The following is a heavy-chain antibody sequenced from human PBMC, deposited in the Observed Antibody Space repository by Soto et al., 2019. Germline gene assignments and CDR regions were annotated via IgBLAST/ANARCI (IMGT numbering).Heavy chain of an antibody. CDR1: GFTFSSYS. J-gene: IGHJ4*02. D-gene: IGHD4-17*01. Sequence: PGGSLRLSCAASGFTFSSYSMNWVRQAPGKGLEWVSSISSSSSYIYYADSVKGRFTISRDNAKNSLYLQMNSLRAEDTAVYYCARGILQRGLPPGGYWGQGTLVTVS. CDR2: ISSSSSYI. CDR3: ARGILQRGLPPGGY. V-gene: IGHV3-21*01.